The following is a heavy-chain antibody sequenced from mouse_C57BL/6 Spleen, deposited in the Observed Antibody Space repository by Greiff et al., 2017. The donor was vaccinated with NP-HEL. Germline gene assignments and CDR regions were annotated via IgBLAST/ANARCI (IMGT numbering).Heavy chain of an antibody. V-gene: IGHV5-4*01. CDR1: GFTFSSYA. CDR2: ISDGGSYT. CDR3: AREEVYDGYSYFDY. J-gene: IGHJ2*01. Sequence: EVQLVESGGGLVKPGGSLKLSCAASGFTFSSYAMSWVRQTPEKRLEWVATISDGGSYTYYPDNVKGRFTISRDNAKNNLYLQMSHLKSEDTAMYYCAREEVYDGYSYFDYWGQGTTLTVSS. D-gene: IGHD2-3*01.